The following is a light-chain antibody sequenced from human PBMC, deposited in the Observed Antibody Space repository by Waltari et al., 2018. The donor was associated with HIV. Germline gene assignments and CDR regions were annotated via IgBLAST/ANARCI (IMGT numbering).Light chain of an antibody. Sequence: DIQMTQSPSSVSASIGDTVSITCRASRDVAQVFAWYQQKPGKAPILLIYGASTLQSGVPSRFSGSGSGTEFTLTIYSLQPEDFATYYCQQAHTFPPTITFGQGTRLDIK. J-gene: IGKJ5*01. CDR2: GAS. CDR1: RDVAQV. V-gene: IGKV1D-12*01. CDR3: QQAHTFPPTIT.